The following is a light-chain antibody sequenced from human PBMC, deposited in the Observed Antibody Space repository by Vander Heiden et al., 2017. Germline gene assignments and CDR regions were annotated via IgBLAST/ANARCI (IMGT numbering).Light chain of an antibody. CDR3: SSYTSSSTVV. CDR2: DVS. Sequence: QSALTQPASVSGSPGQSITISCTGTSSDVGGYNYVSWYQQPPGKATKLMIYDVSNRPSGVSNRFSGSKSGNTASLTISGLQAEDEADYYCSSYTSSSTVVFGGGTKLTVL. CDR1: SSDVGGYNY. J-gene: IGLJ2*01. V-gene: IGLV2-14*01.